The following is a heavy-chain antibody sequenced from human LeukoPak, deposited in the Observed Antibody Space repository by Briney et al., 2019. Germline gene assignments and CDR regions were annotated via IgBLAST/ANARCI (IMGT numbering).Heavy chain of an antibody. Sequence: GGSLRLSCAASGFTFSSYAMTWVRQAPGKGLEWVSSIGGSGAITYYADSVKGRFTISRDNSKNTLYLHMNSLRAEDTAVYCCAKDQFDPWGQGTLVTVSS. CDR3: AKDQFDP. J-gene: IGHJ5*02. CDR2: IGGSGAIT. CDR1: GFTFSSYA. V-gene: IGHV3-23*01.